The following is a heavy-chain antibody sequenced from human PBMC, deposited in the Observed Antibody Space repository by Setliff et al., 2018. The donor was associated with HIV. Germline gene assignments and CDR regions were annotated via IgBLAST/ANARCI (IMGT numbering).Heavy chain of an antibody. J-gene: IGHJ6*03. CDR3: SRQPDPYDSGTSYSYYYYMDV. D-gene: IGHD3-10*01. CDR1: SAHG. V-gene: IGHV3-7*01. Sequence: SAHGMNWVRQAPGKGLEWVANIKRDGSEKRYADSVKGRFTVSRDNSKNTVSLQMNSLRAEDTAVYYCSRQPDPYDSGTSYSYYYYMDVWGKGTTVTVSS. CDR2: IKRDGSEK.